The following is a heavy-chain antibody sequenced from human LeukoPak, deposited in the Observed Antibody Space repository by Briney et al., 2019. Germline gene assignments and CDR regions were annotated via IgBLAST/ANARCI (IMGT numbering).Heavy chain of an antibody. Sequence: SETLSLTCTVSGGSISSGGYYWSWIRQPPGKGLEWIGYIYHSGSTYYNPSLKSRVTISVDRSKNQFSLKLSSVTAADTAVYFCVRKSGDAFDIWGQGTVVTVSS. V-gene: IGHV4-30-2*01. CDR2: IYHSGST. CDR1: GGSISSGGYY. CDR3: VRKSGDAFDI. D-gene: IGHD1-26*01. J-gene: IGHJ3*02.